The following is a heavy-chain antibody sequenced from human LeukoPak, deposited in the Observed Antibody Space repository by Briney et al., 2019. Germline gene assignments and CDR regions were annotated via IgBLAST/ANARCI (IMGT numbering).Heavy chain of an antibody. J-gene: IGHJ3*02. V-gene: IGHV3-30*02. CDR2: IRYDGSNK. D-gene: IGHD6-13*01. CDR1: GFTFSSYG. CDR3: AKDSSSWYDAFDI. Sequence: GGSLRLSCAASGFTFSSYGMHWVRQAPGKGLEWVAFIRYDGSNKYYADSVKGRFTISRDNSKNTLYLQMNSLRAEDVAVYYCAKDSSSWYDAFDIWGQGTMVTVSS.